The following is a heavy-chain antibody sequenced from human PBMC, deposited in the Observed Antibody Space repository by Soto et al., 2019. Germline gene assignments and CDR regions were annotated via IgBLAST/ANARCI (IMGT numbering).Heavy chain of an antibody. J-gene: IGHJ4*02. CDR1: GYSFTSYS. Sequence: PGESLKISCKGSGYSFTSYSISWVRQMPGKGLEWMGRTDPSDSYTNYSPSFQGHVTISADKSISTAYLQWSSLKASDTAMYYCARHPHSSGWFHPDYWGQGTLVTVSS. CDR3: ARHPHSSGWFHPDY. V-gene: IGHV5-10-1*01. CDR2: TDPSDSYT. D-gene: IGHD6-19*01.